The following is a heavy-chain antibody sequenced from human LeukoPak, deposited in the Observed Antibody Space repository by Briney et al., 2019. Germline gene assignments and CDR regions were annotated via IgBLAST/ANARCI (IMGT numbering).Heavy chain of an antibody. D-gene: IGHD2-2*01. J-gene: IGHJ4*02. CDR1: GFTFSSYW. V-gene: IGHV3-7*01. Sequence: PGGSLRLSCAASGFTFSSYWMSWVRQAPGKGLEWVANIKQDGSDKYYVDSVKGRFTISRDNAKNSLYLQMNSLRAEDTAVYYCARQKSRPNIVPAAVMRPKTYSFDYWGQGTLVTVSS. CDR2: IKQDGSDK. CDR3: ARQKSRPNIVPAAVMRPKTYSFDY.